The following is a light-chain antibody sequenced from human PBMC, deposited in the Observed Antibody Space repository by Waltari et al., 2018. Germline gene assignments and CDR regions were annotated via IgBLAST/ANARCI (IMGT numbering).Light chain of an antibody. CDR1: NIGSRS. Sequence: SYELIQPPSVSVALGQTARLACGTDNIGSRSVHWYQQRPGQAPVLVIYGDTNRPSGIPEGFSGANAGNTATRTISTVQVGDEADYYCQVWDSRTADVIFGGGTKLTVL. CDR2: GDT. CDR3: QVWDSRTADVI. J-gene: IGLJ2*01. V-gene: IGLV3-9*01.